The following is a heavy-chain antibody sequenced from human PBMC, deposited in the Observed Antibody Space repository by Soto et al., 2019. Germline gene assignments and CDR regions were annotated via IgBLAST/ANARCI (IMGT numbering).Heavy chain of an antibody. CDR1: GGSISSGDYY. D-gene: IGHD2-2*02. V-gene: IGHV4-30-4*01. J-gene: IGHJ4*02. CDR3: ARDLISDIVVVPAAIDQDY. Sequence: QVQLQESGPGLVKPSQTLSLTCTVSGGSISSGDYYWSWIRQPPGKGLEWIGYIYYSGSTYYNPSLKGRVTISVDTSKNQFSLKLSSVTAADTAVYYCARDLISDIVVVPAAIDQDYWGQGTLVTVSS. CDR2: IYYSGST.